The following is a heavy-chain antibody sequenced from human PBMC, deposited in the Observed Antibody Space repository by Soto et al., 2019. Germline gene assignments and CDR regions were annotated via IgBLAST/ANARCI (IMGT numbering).Heavy chain of an antibody. J-gene: IGHJ6*02. D-gene: IGHD2-8*01. CDR3: ARAPRRYCTSLSCLGLYGLDV. CDR2: ISFDGNIK. V-gene: IGHV3-30-3*01. CDR1: GFTFSDYA. Sequence: QVQLVESGGGVVQPGRSLRLSCAASGFTFSDYAMHWVRHVPGQGLEWVAVISFDGNIKYDADSVKGRFTISRDNSKTTLFLQMDSLKGEDTAVYSCARAPRRYCTSLSCLGLYGLDVWGQGTEVTVSS.